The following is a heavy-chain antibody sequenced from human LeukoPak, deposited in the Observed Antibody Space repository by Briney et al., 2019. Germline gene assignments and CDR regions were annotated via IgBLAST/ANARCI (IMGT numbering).Heavy chain of an antibody. J-gene: IGHJ4*02. V-gene: IGHV3-33*06. CDR3: AKVLGGTGYFDY. CDR2: IWNDGSSK. D-gene: IGHD3-16*01. CDR1: GFTFRTYG. Sequence: GRSLRLSCAASGFTFRTYGMHWVRQAPGKGLEWVAAIWNDGSSKHYGDSVKGRFTISRDNSKNTVYLQVNSLRVEDTAVYYCAKVLGGTGYFDYWGQGTLVTVSS.